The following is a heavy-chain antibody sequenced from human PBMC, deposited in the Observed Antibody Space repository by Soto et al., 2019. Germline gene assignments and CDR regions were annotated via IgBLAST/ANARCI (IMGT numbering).Heavy chain of an antibody. Sequence: QVQLQESGQGLVKPSQSLSLTCTVSGGSISSGDYYWSWIRQPPGKGLEWIGYIYYSGTTYYNPSLKSPVTISVDTSKNQFSLKLSSVTAADTAVYYCARRRNSDYAPQYWGQGTLVTVSS. CDR3: ARRRNSDYAPQY. CDR2: IYYSGTT. CDR1: GGSISSGDYY. J-gene: IGHJ4*02. D-gene: IGHD4-4*01. V-gene: IGHV4-30-4*01.